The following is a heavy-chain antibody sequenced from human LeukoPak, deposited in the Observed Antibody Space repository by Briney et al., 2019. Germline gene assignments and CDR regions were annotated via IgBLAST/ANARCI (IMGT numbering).Heavy chain of an antibody. CDR3: ARGRGCSSTSCAYNWFDP. V-gene: IGHV4-59*08. J-gene: IGHJ5*02. CDR1: GGSISSYY. CDR2: IYYSGST. Sequence: PSETLSLTCTVSGGSISSYYWSWIRQPPGKGLEWIGYIYYSGSTNYSPSLKSRVTISVDTSKNQFSLKLSSVTAADTAVYYCARGRGCSSTSCAYNWFDPWGQGTLVTVSS. D-gene: IGHD2-2*01.